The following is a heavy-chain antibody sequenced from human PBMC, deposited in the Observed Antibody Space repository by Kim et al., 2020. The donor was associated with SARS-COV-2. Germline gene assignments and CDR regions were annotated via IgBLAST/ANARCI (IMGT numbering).Heavy chain of an antibody. D-gene: IGHD6-19*01. CDR1: GFTFSDYY. CDR3: ARDIAGYSSGWYGYYYYGMDV. Sequence: GGSLRLSCAASGFTFSDYYMSWIRQAPGKGLEWVSYISSSGSTIYYADSVKGRFTISRDNAKNSLYLQMNSLRAEDTAVYYCARDIAGYSSGWYGYYYYGMDVWGQGTTVTVSS. CDR2: ISSSGSTI. V-gene: IGHV3-11*01. J-gene: IGHJ6*02.